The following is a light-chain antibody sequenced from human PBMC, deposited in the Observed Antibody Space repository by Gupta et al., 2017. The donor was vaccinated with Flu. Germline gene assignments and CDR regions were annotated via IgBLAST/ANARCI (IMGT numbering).Light chain of an antibody. CDR2: EDS. J-gene: IGLJ3*02. V-gene: IGLV3-10*01. Sequence: SYALPQPPSVSVSPGPPARLPCSGDALSERFAYWYQQKSGQAPALVIFEDSKRPCGRPERCSGSTSGTTATLTIRGAQGEEEGDDYCYSTEIRNDNMGVFGGGTKLTVL. CDR1: ALSERF. CDR3: YSTEIRNDNMGV.